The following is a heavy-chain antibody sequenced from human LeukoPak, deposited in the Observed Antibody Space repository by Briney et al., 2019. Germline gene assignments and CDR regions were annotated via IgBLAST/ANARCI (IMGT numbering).Heavy chain of an antibody. D-gene: IGHD3-10*01. Sequence: GGSLRLSCAASGFTFSSYAMSWVRQAPGKGLEWVSAISGSGGSTYYADSVKGRFTISKDNSKNTLYLQMGSLRAEDMAVYYCARVAGFGELLYYFDYWGQGTLVTVSS. CDR1: GFTFSSYA. CDR3: ARVAGFGELLYYFDY. V-gene: IGHV3-23*01. J-gene: IGHJ4*02. CDR2: ISGSGGST.